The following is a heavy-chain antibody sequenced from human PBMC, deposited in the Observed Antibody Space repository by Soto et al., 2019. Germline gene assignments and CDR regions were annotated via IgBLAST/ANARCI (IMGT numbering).Heavy chain of an antibody. CDR2: FYWDGDK. J-gene: IGHJ4*02. Sequence: QITLKESGPTLVKPAQPLTLTCTFSGFSLSTSGVGVGWIRQPPGKALEWLALFYWDGDKRYSPSLKSRLTITRDTSKNQVVLTMTNMDPVDTATYYCAHRRATPHYYDFWSGHSQNYFDYWGQGTLVTVSS. CDR3: AHRRATPHYYDFWSGHSQNYFDY. D-gene: IGHD3-3*01. V-gene: IGHV2-5*02. CDR1: GFSLSTSGVG.